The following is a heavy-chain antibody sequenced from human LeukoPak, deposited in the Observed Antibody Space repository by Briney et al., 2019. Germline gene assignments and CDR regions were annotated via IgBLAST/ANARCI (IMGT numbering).Heavy chain of an antibody. Sequence: HPGGSLRLSCAASGFTFSNYWMSWVRQAPGKGLECVANIKQDGSEKYYVDSVKGRFTISRDNAKNSLYLQMNSLRVEDTAVYYCAREFRSGYNSRWFDYWGQGTLVTVSS. J-gene: IGHJ5*01. V-gene: IGHV3-7*01. CDR3: AREFRSGYNSRWFDY. D-gene: IGHD6-19*01. CDR1: GFTFSNYW. CDR2: IKQDGSEK.